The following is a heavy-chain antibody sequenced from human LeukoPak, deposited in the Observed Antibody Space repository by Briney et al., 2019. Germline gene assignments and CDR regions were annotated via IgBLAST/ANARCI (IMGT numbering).Heavy chain of an antibody. CDR3: ALAHGDYLYYFDY. CDR2: IYYSGST. J-gene: IGHJ4*02. V-gene: IGHV4-39*01. D-gene: IGHD4-17*01. CDR1: GGSISSSSYY. Sequence: SETLSLTCTVSGGSISSSSYYWGWIRQPPGKGLEWIGSIYYSGSTYYNPSLKSRVTISVDPSKNQFSLKLSSVTAADTAVYYCALAHGDYLYYFDYWGQGTLVTVSS.